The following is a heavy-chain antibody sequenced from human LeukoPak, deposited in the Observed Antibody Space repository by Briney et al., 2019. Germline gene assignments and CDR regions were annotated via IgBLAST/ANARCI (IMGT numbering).Heavy chain of an antibody. V-gene: IGHV4-30-4*01. D-gene: IGHD4-23*01. J-gene: IGHJ4*02. Sequence: TASETLSLTCIVSGGSISSGDYYWSWIRQPPGKGLEWIGYIYYSGSTYYNPSLKSRVTISVDTSKNQFSLKLSSVTAADTAVYYCARADTVVINYFDYWGQGTLVTVSS. CDR2: IYYSGST. CDR3: ARADTVVINYFDY. CDR1: GGSISSGDYY.